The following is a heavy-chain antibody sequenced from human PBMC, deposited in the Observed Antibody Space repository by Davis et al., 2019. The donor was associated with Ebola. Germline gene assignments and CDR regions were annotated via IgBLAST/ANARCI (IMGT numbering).Heavy chain of an antibody. D-gene: IGHD1-26*01. CDR1: GFTFSSYA. CDR2: ISYDGSNK. CDR3: ARGPKGSGRSGSYFLAGS. Sequence: GESLKIFCAASGFTFSSYAMHWVRQAPGKGLEWVAVISYDGSNKYYADSVKGRFTISRDNSKNTLYLQMNSLRAEDTAVYYCARGPKGSGRSGSYFLAGSWGQGTLVTVSS. V-gene: IGHV3-30-3*01. J-gene: IGHJ5*02.